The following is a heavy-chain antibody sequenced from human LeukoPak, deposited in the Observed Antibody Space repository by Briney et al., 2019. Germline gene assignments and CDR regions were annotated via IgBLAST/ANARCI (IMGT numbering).Heavy chain of an antibody. D-gene: IGHD3-16*01. J-gene: IGHJ4*02. V-gene: IGHV1-2*02. CDR3: ARMLRGEYYFDY. CDR1: GYTFTGYY. Sequence: GASVTVSCKASGYTFTGYYMHWVRQAPGQGLEWMGWINPNSGGTNYAQKFQGRATMTRDTSISTAYMELSRLRSDDTAVYYCARMLRGEYYFDYWGQGTLVTVSS. CDR2: INPNSGGT.